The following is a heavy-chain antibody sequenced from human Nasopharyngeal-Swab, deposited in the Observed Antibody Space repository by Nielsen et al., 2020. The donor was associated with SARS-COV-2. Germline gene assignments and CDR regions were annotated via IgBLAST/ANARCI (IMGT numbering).Heavy chain of an antibody. CDR1: GGSISGYY. Sequence: SETLSLTCAVYGGSISGYYWGWIRQPPGKGLEWIGEISHYGSTNYNPSLKSRVTISVDTSKNQFSLKLSSVTAADTAVYYCARGRSSGWYHYYFDYWGQGTLVTVSS. CDR2: ISHYGST. CDR3: ARGRSSGWYHYYFDY. J-gene: IGHJ4*02. V-gene: IGHV4-34*01. D-gene: IGHD6-19*01.